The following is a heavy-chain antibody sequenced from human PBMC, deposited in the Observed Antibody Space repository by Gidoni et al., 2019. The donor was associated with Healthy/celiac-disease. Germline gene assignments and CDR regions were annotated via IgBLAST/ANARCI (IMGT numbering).Heavy chain of an antibody. J-gene: IGHJ4*02. CDR2: IKKDGSEK. V-gene: IGHV3-7*03. Sequence: EVQLVESGGGLVQPGGSLRLSCAASGLTFSSDWMSWVGQAPGKGLEWVAKIKKDGSEKYYGDYGKGRFTISRDNAKNSLYLQMNSLRAEDTAVYYCARGHREYCSSTSCLPDYWGQGTLVTVSS. CDR1: GLTFSSDW. CDR3: ARGHREYCSSTSCLPDY. D-gene: IGHD2-2*01.